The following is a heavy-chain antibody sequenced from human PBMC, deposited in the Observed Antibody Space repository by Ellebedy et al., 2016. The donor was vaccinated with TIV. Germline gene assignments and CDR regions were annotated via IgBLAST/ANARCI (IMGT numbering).Heavy chain of an antibody. J-gene: IGHJ6*02. Sequence: SETLSLTCTVSGGSISSSSYFWGWIRQPPGKGLEWIGSIYYSGSTYSNPSLKSRVTISADTSKNQFSLKLSSVTAADTAVYYGARQNIYDILTGYYPGHSYGMDVWGQGTTVTVAS. D-gene: IGHD3-9*01. V-gene: IGHV4-39*01. CDR1: GGSISSSSYF. CDR2: IYYSGST. CDR3: ARQNIYDILTGYYPGHSYGMDV.